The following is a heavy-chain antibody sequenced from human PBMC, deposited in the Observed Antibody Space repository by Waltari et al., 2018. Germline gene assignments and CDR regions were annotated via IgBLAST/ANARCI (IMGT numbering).Heavy chain of an antibody. D-gene: IGHD6-6*01. V-gene: IGHV3-21*01. CDR2: SSTLKTDI. CDR3: ARATSSAGARPGDY. Sequence: EVHLEESGGGLVKPGGSLRLSCTASGFTFSTYGMIWVRQIHGKLLEWVASSSTLKTDIYYGDSVQGRFTIYRDDAKNSVYLQMSNLRADDTAVYHCARATSSAGARPGDYWGQGTQVTVSS. CDR1: GFTFSTYG. J-gene: IGHJ4*02.